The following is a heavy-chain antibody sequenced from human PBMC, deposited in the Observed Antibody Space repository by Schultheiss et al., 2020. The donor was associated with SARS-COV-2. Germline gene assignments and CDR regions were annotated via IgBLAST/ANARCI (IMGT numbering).Heavy chain of an antibody. Sequence: GSLRLSCAVYGGSFSGYYWSWIRQPPGKGLEWIGEINHSGSTNYNPSLKSRVTISVDTSKNQFSLKLSSVTAADTAVYYCAREALGGGRVGGDFDYWGQGTLVTVSS. J-gene: IGHJ4*02. CDR3: AREALGGGRVGGDFDY. CDR2: INHSGST. D-gene: IGHD2-15*01. CDR1: GGSFSGYY. V-gene: IGHV4-34*01.